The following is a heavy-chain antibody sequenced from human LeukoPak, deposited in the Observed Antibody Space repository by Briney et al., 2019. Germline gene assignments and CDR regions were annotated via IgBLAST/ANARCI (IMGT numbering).Heavy chain of an antibody. CDR2: IYSGGSK. J-gene: IGHJ4*02. CDR3: ARDGYSSGWIDY. V-gene: IGHV3-66*01. D-gene: IGHD6-19*01. Sequence: GGSLRLSCSASGFTVSSNYMSWVRQAPGKGLEWVSVIYSGGSKYYADSVKGRFTISRDNSKNTLYLQMNSLRAEDTAVYYCARDGYSSGWIDYWGQGTLVTVSS. CDR1: GFTVSSNY.